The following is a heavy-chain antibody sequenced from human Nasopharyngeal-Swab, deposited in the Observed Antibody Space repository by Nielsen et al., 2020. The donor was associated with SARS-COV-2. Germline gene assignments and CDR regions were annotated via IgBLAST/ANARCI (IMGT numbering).Heavy chain of an antibody. J-gene: IGHJ4*02. CDR3: ARELHIVVVTAIPSGFDY. Sequence: GESLKISCAASGFTFSSYAMHWVRQAPGKGLEWVAVISYDGSNKYYADSVKGRFTISRDNSKNTLYLQMNSLRAEDTAVYYCARELHIVVVTAIPSGFDYWGQGTLVTVSS. CDR2: ISYDGSNK. CDR1: GFTFSSYA. D-gene: IGHD2-21*02. V-gene: IGHV3-30-3*01.